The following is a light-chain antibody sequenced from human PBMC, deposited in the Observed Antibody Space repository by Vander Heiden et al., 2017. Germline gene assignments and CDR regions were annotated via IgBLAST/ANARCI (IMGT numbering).Light chain of an antibody. Sequence: AIQMTQSPSSLSAAVGDRVTITGRASQGIRNDLGWYQQKPGKAPKLLIYAVSRLQSGVPSRFSGSGSGTDFTLTISSLQPEDFATYYCLQDYSYPWSFGQGTTVEIK. CDR2: AVS. J-gene: IGKJ1*01. CDR3: LQDYSYPWS. CDR1: QGIRND. V-gene: IGKV1-6*01.